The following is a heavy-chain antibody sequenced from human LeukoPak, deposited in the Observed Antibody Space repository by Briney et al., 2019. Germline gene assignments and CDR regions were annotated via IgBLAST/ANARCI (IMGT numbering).Heavy chain of an antibody. J-gene: IGHJ4*02. D-gene: IGHD3-16*02. Sequence: PSETLSLTCTVSGGSISSYYWSWLRQPPGKGLEWIGYIYYSGSTNYNPSLKSRVTISVDTSKNQFSLKLSSVTAADTAVYYCARGVSFRGSNFDYWGQGTLVTVSS. V-gene: IGHV4-59*01. CDR1: GGSISSYY. CDR2: IYYSGST. CDR3: ARGVSFRGSNFDY.